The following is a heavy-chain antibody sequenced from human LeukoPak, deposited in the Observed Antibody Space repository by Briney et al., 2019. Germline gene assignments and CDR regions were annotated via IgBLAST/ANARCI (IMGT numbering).Heavy chain of an antibody. CDR3: ARGYGDSFPGLLYYFDY. CDR1: GYTFTSYY. Sequence: ASVKVSCTASGYTFTSYYMYWVRQAPGQGLEWMGIINPSGGDTNFAQRFQGRVTMTRDTSTSTVYMELSSLRSEDTAVYYCARGYGDSFPGLLYYFDYWGQGTLVTVSS. V-gene: IGHV1-46*01. J-gene: IGHJ4*02. D-gene: IGHD4-17*01. CDR2: INPSGGDT.